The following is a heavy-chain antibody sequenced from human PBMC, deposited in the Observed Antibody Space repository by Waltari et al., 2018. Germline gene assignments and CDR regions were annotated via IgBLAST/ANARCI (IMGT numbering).Heavy chain of an antibody. CDR2: ISYAGTNN. D-gene: IGHD1-26*01. J-gene: IGHJ6*03. CDR1: GFTFRSSP. Sequence: QVQLVEPGGGVVQPWRSLRLSCEAAGFTFRSSPMPWVRQAPRKGLGWVAVISYAGTNNYYGDSVKGRFTISRDNSNNTLYLQVNGLSTEDTAVYYCAREVGPEYYYRYYMDVWGKGTTVIVFS. V-gene: IGHV3-30-3*01. CDR3: AREVGPEYYYRYYMDV.